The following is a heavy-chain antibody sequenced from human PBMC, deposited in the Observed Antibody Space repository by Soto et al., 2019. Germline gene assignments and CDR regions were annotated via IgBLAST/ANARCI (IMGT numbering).Heavy chain of an antibody. D-gene: IGHD3-10*01. V-gene: IGHV3-30*18. CDR1: GFIFSGYG. CDR2: ISHDGSSK. Sequence: VPLVESGGGVVQPGRSLRLACAASGFIFSGYGMHWVRQAPGKGLEWVAVISHDGSSKFYADSVKGRFTISRDNSKNTLYLEMNSLRPEDTAVYYCAKERVVRGVTDYWGQGTLVTVSS. CDR3: AKERVVRGVTDY. J-gene: IGHJ4*02.